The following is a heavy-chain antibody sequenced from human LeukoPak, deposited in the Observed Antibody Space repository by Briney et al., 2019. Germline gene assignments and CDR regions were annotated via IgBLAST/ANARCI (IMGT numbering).Heavy chain of an antibody. V-gene: IGHV4-34*01. CDR2: IYHSGST. J-gene: IGHJ4*02. Sequence: SETLSLTCAVYGGSFSGYYWSWIRQPPGKGLEWIGYIYHSGSTYYNPSLKSRVTISVDRSKNQFSLKLSSVTAADTAVYYCARATSEWLLLTYWGQGTLVTVSS. D-gene: IGHD3-22*01. CDR1: GGSFSGYY. CDR3: ARATSEWLLLTY.